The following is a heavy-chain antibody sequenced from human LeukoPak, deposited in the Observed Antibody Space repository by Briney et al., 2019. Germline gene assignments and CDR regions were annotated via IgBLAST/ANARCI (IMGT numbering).Heavy chain of an antibody. J-gene: IGHJ5*02. V-gene: IGHV4-34*01. D-gene: IGHD1-26*01. CDR2: INHSGST. CDR1: GGSFSGYY. CDR3: ARDLGGSYPNWFDP. Sequence: SETLSLTCAVYGGSFSGYYWSWIRQPPGKGLEWIGEINHSGSTNYNPSLKSRVTMSVDTSKNQFSLKLSSVTAADTAVYYCARDLGGSYPNWFDPWGQGTLVTVSS.